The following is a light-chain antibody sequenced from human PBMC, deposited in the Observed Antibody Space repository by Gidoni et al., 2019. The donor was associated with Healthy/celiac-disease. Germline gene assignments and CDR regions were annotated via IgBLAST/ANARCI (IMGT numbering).Light chain of an antibody. J-gene: IGKJ1*01. V-gene: IGKV1-9*01. Sequence: IQFTQSPSVLSASVWDRVTITCRASQGISSYLAWYQQKPGKAPKLLIYAASTLQSGVPSRFSGSGSGTEFTLTISSLQPEDFATYYCQQLNSYPPWTFXQXTKVEIK. CDR2: AAS. CDR3: QQLNSYPPWT. CDR1: QGISSY.